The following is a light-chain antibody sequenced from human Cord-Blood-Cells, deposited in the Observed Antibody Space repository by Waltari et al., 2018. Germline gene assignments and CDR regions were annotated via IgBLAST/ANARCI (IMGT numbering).Light chain of an antibody. CDR1: QSVSSSY. V-gene: IGKV3-20*01. CDR2: GAS. Sequence: IVLTHSPGPLPLSPGERATLSCMASQSVSSSYLAWYRQKPGQAPRLLIYGASSMATGIPDRFSGSGSGTDCTLTISRLEPEDFAVYYCQQYERSPPGSFGQGTKLEIK. J-gene: IGKJ2*04. CDR3: QQYERSPPGS.